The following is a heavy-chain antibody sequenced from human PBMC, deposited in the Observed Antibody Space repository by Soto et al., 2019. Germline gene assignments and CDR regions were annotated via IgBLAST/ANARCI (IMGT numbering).Heavy chain of an antibody. CDR3: AKGSSGWYERFDY. CDR2: ISGSGGST. Sequence: EVQLLESGGGLVQPGGSLRLSCAASGFTFSSYAMSWVRQAPGKGLEWVAAISGSGGSTYYADSVKGRFTISRDNSNNTLYLPMNRLRAEDTAVYYCAKGSSGWYERFDYWGQGTLVTVSS. D-gene: IGHD6-19*01. J-gene: IGHJ4*02. CDR1: GFTFSSYA. V-gene: IGHV3-23*01.